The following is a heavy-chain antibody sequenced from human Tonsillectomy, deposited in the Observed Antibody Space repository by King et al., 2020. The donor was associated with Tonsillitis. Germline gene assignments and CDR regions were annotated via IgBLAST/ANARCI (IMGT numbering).Heavy chain of an antibody. CDR3: ARRNPDIAVSVWFDP. V-gene: IGHV4-34*01. CDR1: GGPFSGYF. D-gene: IGHD6-19*01. Sequence: VQIQQWGAGLLKPSETLSLTCAVYGGPFSGYFWTWIRQPPGKGLEWIGEINHSGSTNYTSSLKSRVTISVDTSKNQFSLTLSSVTAADTAVYYCARRNPDIAVSVWFDPWGQGTLVTVSS. CDR2: INHSGST. J-gene: IGHJ5*02.